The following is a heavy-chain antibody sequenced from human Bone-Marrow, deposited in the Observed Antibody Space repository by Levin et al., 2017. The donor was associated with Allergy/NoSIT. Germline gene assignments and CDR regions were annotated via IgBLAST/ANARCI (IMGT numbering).Heavy chain of an antibody. D-gene: IGHD2-2*01. V-gene: IGHV3-30*18. CDR3: AKDFGYCSSTSCRYYYYGMDV. CDR2: ISYDGSNK. Sequence: GGSLRLSCAASGFTFSSYGMHWVRQAPGKGLEWVAVISYDGSNKYYADSVKGRFTISRDNSKNTLYLQMNSLRAEDTAVYYCAKDFGYCSSTSCRYYYYGMDVWGQGTTVTVSS. CDR1: GFTFSSYG. J-gene: IGHJ6*02.